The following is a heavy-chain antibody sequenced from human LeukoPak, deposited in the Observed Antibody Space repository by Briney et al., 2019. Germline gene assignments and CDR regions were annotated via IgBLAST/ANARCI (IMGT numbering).Heavy chain of an antibody. J-gene: IGHJ4*02. D-gene: IGHD3-16*01. CDR3: AKQSYARSLGE. Sequence: PGGSLRLSCATSGFPLSDFSMTWVRQAPGKGLEWISTTNSGGTNTYYAESVKGRFTISRDNSKNALYLQVSSLRVEDTAIYYCAKQSYARSLGEGGPGTLVTVSS. CDR2: TNSGGTNT. V-gene: IGHV3-23*01. CDR1: GFPLSDFS.